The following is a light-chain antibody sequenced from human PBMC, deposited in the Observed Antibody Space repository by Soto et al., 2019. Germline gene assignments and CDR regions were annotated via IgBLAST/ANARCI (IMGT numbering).Light chain of an antibody. Sequence: DILLTQSPSTVTASLGDRVTITCRANQSISTWLAWDQQKPGKAPNLLIDEASRLETGVPSRFSGSGSGTVFTLTISVLQPDDFATYCCQQYNSYSAAFGQGTRVEI. CDR2: EAS. CDR3: QQYNSYSAA. J-gene: IGKJ1*01. V-gene: IGKV1-5*03. CDR1: QSISTW.